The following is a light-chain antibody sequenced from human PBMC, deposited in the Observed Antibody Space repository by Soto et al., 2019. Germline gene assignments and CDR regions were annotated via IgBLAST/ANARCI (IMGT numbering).Light chain of an antibody. J-gene: IGLJ2*01. CDR3: QSTASSSTYYMV. Sequence: SYELTQPPSVSVSPGQTATITCSGEALPKQYAYWYQQKPGQAPVLVIYKDTERPSGIPERFSGSSSGTTVTLTVSGVQAGDEADYYCQSTASSSTYYMVFGGGTQLTVL. V-gene: IGLV3-25*03. CDR1: ALPKQY. CDR2: KDT.